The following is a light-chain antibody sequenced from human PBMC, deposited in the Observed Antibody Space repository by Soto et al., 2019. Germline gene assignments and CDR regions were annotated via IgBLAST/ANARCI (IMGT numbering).Light chain of an antibody. Sequence: DIQMTQSPSSLSASVGDRVTITCRASQGIRNDLPWYQQKPGKADKSLIYDASSLQSGVASRCSGSGAGTEFNHTISSLQHEDFATYYCLQLNDYPRTFGQGTKVEIK. J-gene: IGKJ1*01. CDR1: QGIRND. CDR2: DAS. V-gene: IGKV1-17*01. CDR3: LQLNDYPRT.